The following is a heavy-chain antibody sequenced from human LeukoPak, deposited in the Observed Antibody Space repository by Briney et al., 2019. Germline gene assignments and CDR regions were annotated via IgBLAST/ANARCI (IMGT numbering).Heavy chain of an antibody. CDR2: IYYSGST. V-gene: IGHV4-31*03. Sequence: SETLSLTCTVSGGSISSGGYYWSWIRQHPGKGLEWIGYIYYSGSTYYNPSLKSRVTISVDTSKNQFSLKLSSVTAADTAVYYCARAGISPGVDYWGQGTLVTVSS. CDR1: GGSISSGGYY. D-gene: IGHD1-20*01. CDR3: ARAGISPGVDY. J-gene: IGHJ4*02.